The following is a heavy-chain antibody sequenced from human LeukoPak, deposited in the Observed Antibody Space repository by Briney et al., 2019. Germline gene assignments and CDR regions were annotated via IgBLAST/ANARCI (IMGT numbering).Heavy chain of an antibody. Sequence: SVKVSCKASGGTFSSYAISWVRQAPGQGLEWMGGIIPIFGTANYAQKFQGRVTITADESTSTAYMELSRLRSDDTAVYYCARVGFILTGYYRNWFDPWGQGTLVTVSS. CDR1: GGTFSSYA. D-gene: IGHD3-9*01. CDR3: ARVGFILTGYYRNWFDP. CDR2: IIPIFGTA. V-gene: IGHV1-69*13. J-gene: IGHJ5*02.